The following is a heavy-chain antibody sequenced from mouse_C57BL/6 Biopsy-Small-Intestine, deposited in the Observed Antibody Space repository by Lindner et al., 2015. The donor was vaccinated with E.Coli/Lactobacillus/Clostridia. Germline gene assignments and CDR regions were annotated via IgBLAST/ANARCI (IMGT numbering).Heavy chain of an antibody. CDR3: TRGNDGSFDY. J-gene: IGHJ2*01. D-gene: IGHD2-3*01. V-gene: IGHV5-17*01. Sequence: VQLQESGGGLVKPGGSLKLSCAASGFTFSDFGMHWVRQAPEKGLEWVAYISSGSSAIYYADTVKGRFTISRDNAKNTLSLQMTSLRSEDTAIYYCTRGNDGSFDYWGQGTTLTVSS. CDR1: GFTFSDFG. CDR2: ISSGSSAI.